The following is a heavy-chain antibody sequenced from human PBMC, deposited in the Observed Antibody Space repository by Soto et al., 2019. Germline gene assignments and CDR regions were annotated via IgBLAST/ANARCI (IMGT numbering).Heavy chain of an antibody. D-gene: IGHD6-19*01. Sequence: SETLFLTCTVSGDSISSNNWWNWIRQPPGKGLEWIGSIYYSGTTYYNPSLKSRVTISVDTSKNQFSLKLSSVTAADTAVYYCARSISVAMDFWGQGTLVTVSS. V-gene: IGHV4-39*01. CDR1: GDSISSNNW. CDR2: IYYSGTT. CDR3: ARSISVAMDF. J-gene: IGHJ4*02.